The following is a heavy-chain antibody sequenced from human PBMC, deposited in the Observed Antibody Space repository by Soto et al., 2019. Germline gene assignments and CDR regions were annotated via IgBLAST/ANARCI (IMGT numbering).Heavy chain of an antibody. V-gene: IGHV3-21*01. J-gene: IGHJ4*02. D-gene: IGHD2-2*01. Sequence: NPGGSLRLSCAASGVTFSSYSMNWVRQAPGKGLEWVSSISSSSSYIYYADSVKGRFTISRDNAKNSLYLQMNSLRAEDTAVYYCARDFQLLLDFWGQGTLVTVSS. CDR3: ARDFQLLLDF. CDR1: GVTFSSYS. CDR2: ISSSSSYI.